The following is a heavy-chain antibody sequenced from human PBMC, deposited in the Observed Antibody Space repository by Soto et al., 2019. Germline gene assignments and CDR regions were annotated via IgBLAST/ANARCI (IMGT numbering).Heavy chain of an antibody. Sequence: PSETLSLTCAVSSGSISSGGYSWSWIRQSPGKGLEWIGYISHSGSTYYNPSLKSRVTISVDRSKNQFSLKLSSVTAADTAVYYCARGMTTVTTIDYWGQGTLVTVSS. J-gene: IGHJ4*02. CDR3: ARGMTTVTTIDY. D-gene: IGHD4-4*01. CDR1: SGSISSGGYS. CDR2: ISHSGST. V-gene: IGHV4-30-2*06.